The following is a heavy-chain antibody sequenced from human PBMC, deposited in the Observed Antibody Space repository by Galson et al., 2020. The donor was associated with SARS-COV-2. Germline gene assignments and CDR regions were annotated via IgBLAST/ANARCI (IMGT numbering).Heavy chain of an antibody. CDR2: ISHRGTNI. Sequence: GGSLRLSCAASGFIFFNYGLHWVRQAPGKGLEWVATISHRGTNIYYADSVKGRFTISRDNSKSTLYLQMDSLRTEDTALYYCAKNDNSGYATEDYWGQGTLVTVSS. V-gene: IGHV3-30*18. CDR1: GFIFFNYG. D-gene: IGHD5-12*01. CDR3: AKNDNSGYATEDY. J-gene: IGHJ4*02.